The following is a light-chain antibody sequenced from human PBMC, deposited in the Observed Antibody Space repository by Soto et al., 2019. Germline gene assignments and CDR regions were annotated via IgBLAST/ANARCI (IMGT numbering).Light chain of an antibody. CDR3: SSYTSSSTRV. CDR1: SSDVGGYNY. V-gene: IGLV2-14*01. CDR2: EVS. J-gene: IGLJ2*01. Sequence: QSVLTQPASVSGSPGQSITISCTGTSSDVGGYNYVSWYQQHPGKAPKLMIYEVSKRPSGVSNRFSGSKSGNTASLTISGLQAEDAADYYCSSYTSSSTRVFGGGTKLTVL.